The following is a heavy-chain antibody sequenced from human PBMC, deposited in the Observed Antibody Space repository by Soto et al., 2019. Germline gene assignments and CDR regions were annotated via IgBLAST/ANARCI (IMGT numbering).Heavy chain of an antibody. V-gene: IGHV4-59*01. Sequence: SETLSLTCTVSGGSISSYYWSWIRQPPEKGPEWLGYVYHSVTTNYNPSLESRVTISLDTSKNQFSLKLNSVTAADTALYYCATRPRGGIWLGVFDYWTQGTLVTVSS. CDR1: GGSISSYY. D-gene: IGHD3-16*01. J-gene: IGHJ4*02. CDR3: ATRPRGGIWLGVFDY. CDR2: VYHSVTT.